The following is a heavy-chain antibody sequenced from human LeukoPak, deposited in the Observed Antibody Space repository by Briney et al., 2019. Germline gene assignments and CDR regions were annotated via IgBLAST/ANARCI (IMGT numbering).Heavy chain of an antibody. CDR1: GFTFNSYG. D-gene: IGHD5-18*01. Sequence: GGSLRLSCAASGFTFNSYGMHWVRQAPGKGLEWVAVISYDGSNKYYADSVKGRFTISRDNSKNTLYLQMNSLRAEDTAVYYCARDLVDTAMLGTLDYWGQGTLVTVSS. CDR3: ARDLVDTAMLGTLDY. J-gene: IGHJ4*02. V-gene: IGHV3-30*03. CDR2: ISYDGSNK.